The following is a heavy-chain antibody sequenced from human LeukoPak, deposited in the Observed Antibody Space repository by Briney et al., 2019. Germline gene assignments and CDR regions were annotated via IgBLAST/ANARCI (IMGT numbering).Heavy chain of an antibody. CDR1: GGSISSYY. V-gene: IGHV4-59*12. CDR2: IYYSGST. J-gene: IGHJ4*02. CDR3: ARDYTVTTSGGLDY. Sequence: SETLSLTCTVSGGSISSYYWSWIRQPPGKGLEWIGYIYYSGSTYYNPSLRSRVTISVDTSKNQFSLKLSSVTAADTAVYYCARDYTVTTSGGLDYWGQGTLVTVSS. D-gene: IGHD4-17*01.